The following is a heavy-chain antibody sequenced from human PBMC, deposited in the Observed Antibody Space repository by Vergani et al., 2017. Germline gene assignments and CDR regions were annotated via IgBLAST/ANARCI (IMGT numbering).Heavy chain of an antibody. V-gene: IGHV4-38-2*01. CDR1: GYSISSGYY. D-gene: IGHD3-22*01. CDR3: ARHGXYYDSSGSPYWFDP. J-gene: IGHJ5*02. CDR2: IYHSGST. Sequence: QVQLQESGPGLVKPSETLSLTCAVSGYSISSGYYWGWLRQPPGKGLEWIGSIYHSGSTYYNPSLKSRVTISVDTSKNQFSLKLSSVTAADTAVYYCARHGXYYDSSGSPYWFDPWGQGTLVTVSS.